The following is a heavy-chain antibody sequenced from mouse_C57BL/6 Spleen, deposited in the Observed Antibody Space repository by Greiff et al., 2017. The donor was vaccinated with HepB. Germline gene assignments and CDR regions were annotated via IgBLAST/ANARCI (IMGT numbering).Heavy chain of an antibody. V-gene: IGHV1-19*01. CDR1: GYTFTDYY. CDR3: ARDWGTVVATDY. CDR2: INPYNGGT. J-gene: IGHJ2*01. D-gene: IGHD1-1*01. Sequence: EVQLQQSGPVLVKPGASVKMSCKASGYTFTDYYMNWVKQSHGKSLEWIGVINPYNGGTSYNQKFKGKATLTVDKSSSTAYMELNSLTSEDSAVYYCARDWGTVVATDYWGQGTTLTVSS.